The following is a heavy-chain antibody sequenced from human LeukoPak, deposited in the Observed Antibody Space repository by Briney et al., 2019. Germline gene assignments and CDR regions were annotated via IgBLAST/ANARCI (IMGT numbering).Heavy chain of an antibody. Sequence: PGGSLRLSCAASGFTMSTYEMNWVRQAPGKGLEWVSYMNSGGTTMYYADSVKGRFIISRDNGKNSLYLQMSSLRVEDTAVYYCARAGVKVLVTYDALDLWGQGTLATVSS. D-gene: IGHD5-18*01. CDR2: MNSGGTTM. V-gene: IGHV3-48*03. CDR1: GFTMSTYE. CDR3: ARAGVKVLVTYDALDL. J-gene: IGHJ3*01.